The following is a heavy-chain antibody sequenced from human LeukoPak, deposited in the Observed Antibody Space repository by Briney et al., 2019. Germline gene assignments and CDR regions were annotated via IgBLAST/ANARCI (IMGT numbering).Heavy chain of an antibody. CDR1: GGPFSCYY. V-gene: IGHV4-34*01. CDR3: ARGNHQSSGYHTLDY. Sequence: SETLPLTCAVHGGPFSCYYWTWLPQPPGKGLEWIGEINHSGSTNYNPSLKSRVSISVDTSKNQFSLMVSFVTAADTAVYHCARGNHQSSGYHTLDYWGQGALVTVSS. D-gene: IGHD3-22*01. CDR2: INHSGST. J-gene: IGHJ4*02.